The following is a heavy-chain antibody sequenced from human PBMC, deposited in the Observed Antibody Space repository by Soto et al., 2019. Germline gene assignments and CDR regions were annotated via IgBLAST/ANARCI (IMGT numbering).Heavy chain of an antibody. CDR3: ARARIVGAQYYFDY. CDR1: GFTFSSYG. CDR2: IWYDGSNK. J-gene: IGHJ4*02. D-gene: IGHD1-26*01. Sequence: GGSLRLSCAASGFTFSSYGMHWVRQAPGKGLEWVAVIWYDGSNKYYADSVKGRFTISRDNSKNTLYLQMNSLRAEDTAVYYCARARIVGAQYYFDYWGQGTLVTVSS. V-gene: IGHV3-33*01.